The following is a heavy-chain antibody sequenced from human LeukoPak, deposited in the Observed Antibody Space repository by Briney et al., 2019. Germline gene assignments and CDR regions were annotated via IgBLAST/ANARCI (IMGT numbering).Heavy chain of an antibody. CDR1: GGSISSYY. V-gene: IGHV4-59*08. CDR3: ARHPYSSGWHAAFDY. Sequence: PSKTLSLTCTVSGGSISSYYWSWIRQPPGKGLGWIGYIYYSGSTNYNPSLKSRVTISVDTSKNQFSLKLSSVTAADTAVYYCARHPYSSGWHAAFDYWGQGTLVTVSS. J-gene: IGHJ4*02. D-gene: IGHD6-19*01. CDR2: IYYSGST.